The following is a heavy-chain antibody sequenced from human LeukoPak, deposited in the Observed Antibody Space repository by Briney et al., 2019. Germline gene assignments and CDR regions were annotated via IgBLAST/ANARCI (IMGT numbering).Heavy chain of an antibody. D-gene: IGHD3-22*01. V-gene: IGHV4-59*02. CDR2: SAHTGSS. CDR1: GASVSSYY. Sequence: SETLSLTCTVSGASVSSYYWSWIRKPPGKGLEWIGFSAHTGSSSYNPSLKSRVSISVDKSMNHFSPRLTSVTTADTAVYYRARYYADVNGYYYYYDYWGQGTLVTVSS. CDR3: ARYYADVNGYYYYYDY. J-gene: IGHJ4*02.